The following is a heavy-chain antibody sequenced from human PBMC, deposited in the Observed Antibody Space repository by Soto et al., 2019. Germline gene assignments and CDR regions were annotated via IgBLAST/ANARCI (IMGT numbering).Heavy chain of an antibody. D-gene: IGHD3-16*01. CDR3: AKTKEGGFDP. Sequence: QVQLQESGPGLVKPSETLSLTCTVSGDSISSNYWSWIRQPPGKGLEWIGYFHYSANTNYNPSLKIACFISVATAKNQFYLKLTAVHATDTAVYYFAKTKEGGFDPWGQGILVTVSS. CDR1: GDSISSNY. CDR2: FHYSANT. V-gene: IGHV4-59*01. J-gene: IGHJ5*02.